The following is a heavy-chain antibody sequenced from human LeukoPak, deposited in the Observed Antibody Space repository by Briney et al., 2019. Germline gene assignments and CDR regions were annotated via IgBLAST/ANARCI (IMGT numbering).Heavy chain of an antibody. Sequence: PGGSLRLSCAASGFTFSSYSMNWVRQAPGKGLEWVSSISSSSSYIYYADSVKGRFTISRDNAKNSLYLQMNSLRAEDTAVYYCARGLGFFRYMDVWGKGTTVTVSS. CDR1: GFTFSSYS. CDR3: ARGLGFFRYMDV. CDR2: ISSSSSYI. D-gene: IGHD3-3*01. V-gene: IGHV3-21*01. J-gene: IGHJ6*03.